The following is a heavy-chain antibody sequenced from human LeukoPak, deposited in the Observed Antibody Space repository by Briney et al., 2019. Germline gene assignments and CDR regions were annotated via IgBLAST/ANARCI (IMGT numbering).Heavy chain of an antibody. CDR1: GDSISSTSYY. CDR2: IYYSGST. J-gene: IGHJ4*02. CDR3: AGADIVQNDFDF. D-gene: IGHD2-15*01. V-gene: IGHV4-39*07. Sequence: SETLSLTCTVSGDSISSTSYYWGWIRQPPGKGLAWVGHIYYSGSTYYNPSLKSRVTISVDTSKNQFSLKLTSVTAADTAVYYCAGADIVQNDFDFWGQGTLVTVSS.